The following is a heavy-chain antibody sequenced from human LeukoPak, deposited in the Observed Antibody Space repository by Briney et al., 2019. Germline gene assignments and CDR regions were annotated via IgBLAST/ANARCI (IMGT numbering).Heavy chain of an antibody. V-gene: IGHV3-21*01. D-gene: IGHD3-10*01. CDR3: ARGLSYYGSGSYYKVPPHFDY. CDR2: ISSSSSYI. CDR1: GFTFSSYS. J-gene: IGHJ4*02. Sequence: NPGGSLRLSCAASGFTFSSYSMNWVRQAPGKGLEWVSSISSSSSYIYYADSVKGRFTISRDNAKNSLYLQMNSLRAEDTAVHYCARGLSYYGSGSYYKVPPHFDYWGQGTLVTVSS.